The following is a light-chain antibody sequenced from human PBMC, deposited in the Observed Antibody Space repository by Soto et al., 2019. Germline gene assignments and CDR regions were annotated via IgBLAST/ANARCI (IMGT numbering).Light chain of an antibody. V-gene: IGKV1-9*01. J-gene: IGKJ1*01. CDR3: QQTDSLPRT. Sequence: IQLTQSPSSLSASVGDRVTITCRASEGTNNFLAWYQQKPGKAPQLLIYGASTLQSGVPSRFSGSRSGADFALTISSLQRDDFATYYCQQTDSLPRTVGQGTKGDIK. CDR2: GAS. CDR1: EGTNNF.